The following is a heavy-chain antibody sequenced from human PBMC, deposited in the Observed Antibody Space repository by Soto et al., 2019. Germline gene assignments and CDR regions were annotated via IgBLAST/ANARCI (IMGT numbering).Heavy chain of an antibody. CDR3: ARGRYGDS. J-gene: IGHJ4*02. CDR1: GYAFTTYV. V-gene: IGHV1-18*01. D-gene: IGHD1-1*01. Sequence: QVHLVQSGAEVKKPGASVKVSCKGSGYAFTTYVITWVRQAPGQGLEWMGWISAHNGNTNYAQKLQGRVTVTRDTSTSTAYMELRSLRSDDTAVYYCARGRYGDSWGQGALVTVSS. CDR2: ISAHNGNT.